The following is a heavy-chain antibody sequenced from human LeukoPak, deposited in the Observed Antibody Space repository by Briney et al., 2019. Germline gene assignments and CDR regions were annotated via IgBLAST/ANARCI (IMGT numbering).Heavy chain of an antibody. CDR2: ISHSGST. CDR1: GGSFSDYY. J-gene: IGHJ4*02. Sequence: PSETLSLTCAVYGGSFSDYYWTWIRQPPGKGLEWIGEISHSGSTNYNPSLKSRVTISVDTSKNQFSLKLSSVTAADTAVCYCSVFDYWGQGTLVTVSS. CDR3: SVFDY. V-gene: IGHV4-34*01.